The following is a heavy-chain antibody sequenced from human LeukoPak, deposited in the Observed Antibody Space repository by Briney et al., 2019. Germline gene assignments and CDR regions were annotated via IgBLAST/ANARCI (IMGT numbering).Heavy chain of an antibody. Sequence: SETLSLTCTVSGGSISSGGYYWSWLRQHPGKGLEWIGYIYYSGSTYYHPSLKSRVTISVDTSKNQFSLKLSSVTAADTAVYYCARGPCSSTSCYRWSGWFDPWGQGTLVTVSS. CDR3: ARGPCSSTSCYRWSGWFDP. CDR1: GGSISSGGYY. D-gene: IGHD2-2*01. V-gene: IGHV4-31*03. J-gene: IGHJ5*02. CDR2: IYYSGST.